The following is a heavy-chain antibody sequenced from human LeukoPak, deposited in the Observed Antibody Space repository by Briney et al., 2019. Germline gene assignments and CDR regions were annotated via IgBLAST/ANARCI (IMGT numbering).Heavy chain of an antibody. Sequence: PGGSLRLSCAASGFTFSSYAMSWVRQAPGKGLEWVSAISGSGGSTYYADSVKGRFTISRDNSENTLYLQMNSLRAEDTAVYYCANEAKPPGNYYDSSGYYYDYWGQGTLVTVSS. CDR1: GFTFSSYA. V-gene: IGHV3-23*01. J-gene: IGHJ4*02. CDR3: ANEAKPPGNYYDSSGYYYDY. CDR2: ISGSGGST. D-gene: IGHD3-22*01.